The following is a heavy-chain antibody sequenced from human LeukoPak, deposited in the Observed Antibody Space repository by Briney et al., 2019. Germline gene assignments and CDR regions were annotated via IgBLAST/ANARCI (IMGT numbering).Heavy chain of an antibody. V-gene: IGHV5-10-1*01. D-gene: IGHD6-13*01. CDR2: IDPSDSYT. J-gene: IGHJ6*02. Sequence: GESLRISCKGSGYSFTSYWISWVRQMPGKGLEWMGRIDPSDSYTNYSPSLQGHVTISADKSISTAYLQWSSLKASDTAMYYCARPGAAAGTGPGYYYYGMDVWGQGTTVTVSS. CDR1: GYSFTSYW. CDR3: ARPGAAAGTGPGYYYYGMDV.